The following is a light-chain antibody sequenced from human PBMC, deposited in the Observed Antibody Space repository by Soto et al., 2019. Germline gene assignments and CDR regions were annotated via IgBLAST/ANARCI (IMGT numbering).Light chain of an antibody. V-gene: IGLV4-69*01. CDR1: SGYSTYT. CDR2: INYDGTH. J-gene: IGLJ3*02. Sequence: QLVLTQSPSASASLGASVKLTCTLSSGYSTYTIAWHQQQSEKGPRFLMKINYDGTHSKGDGFFDRFSGSSSGAERQLTISSLQSEDEADYYCQSLGTGIQVFGGGTKLTVL. CDR3: QSLGTGIQV.